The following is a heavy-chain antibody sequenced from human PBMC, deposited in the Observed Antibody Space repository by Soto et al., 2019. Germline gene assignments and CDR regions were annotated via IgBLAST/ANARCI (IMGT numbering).Heavy chain of an antibody. V-gene: IGHV4-31*03. D-gene: IGHD3-22*01. J-gene: IGHJ3*02. CDR3: ARDRAPYDSSGYYDAFDI. CDR2: IYYSGST. CDR1: GGSISSGGYY. Sequence: PSETLSLTCTVSGGSISSGGYYWSWIRQHPGKGLEWIGYIYYSGSTYYNPSLKSRVTISVDTSKNQFSLKLSSVTAADTAVYYCARDRAPYDSSGYYDAFDIWGQGTMVTVSS.